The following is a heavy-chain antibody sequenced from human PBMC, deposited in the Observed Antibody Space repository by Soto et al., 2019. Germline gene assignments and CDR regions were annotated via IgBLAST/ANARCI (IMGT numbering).Heavy chain of an antibody. D-gene: IGHD3-10*01. CDR2: ILKTGST. Sequence: SENLSITCTVSGGSISSSHWRWFPQSPGKGLEWIGYILKTGSTEYNPSLKSRVTISLDTSKNQFSLNVSSMTAADTAVYYCAKFQTMVRGVHRGNWFHPWGQGTQVP. CDR1: GGSISSSH. J-gene: IGHJ5*02. CDR3: AKFQTMVRGVHRGNWFHP. V-gene: IGHV4-4*08.